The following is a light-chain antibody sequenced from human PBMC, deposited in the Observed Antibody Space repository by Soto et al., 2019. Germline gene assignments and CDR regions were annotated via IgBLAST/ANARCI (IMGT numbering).Light chain of an antibody. CDR3: QQYDNLPPTWT. Sequence: DIQMTQSPSSLSASVGNRFTITCHASQDIATYLNWYQQKPGXAPNLLXXDASNLETGVPSRFSGGGSGTHFTFTISNLQPEDIATSYCQQYDNLPPTWTFGQGTKVDIK. V-gene: IGKV1-33*01. CDR1: QDIATY. CDR2: DAS. J-gene: IGKJ1*01.